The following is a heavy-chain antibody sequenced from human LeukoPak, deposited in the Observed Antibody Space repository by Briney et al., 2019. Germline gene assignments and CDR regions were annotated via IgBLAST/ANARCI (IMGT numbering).Heavy chain of an antibody. D-gene: IGHD3-10*01. CDR1: GYTFTSYD. CDR2: MNPNSGNT. Sequence: ASVKVPCKASGYTFTSYDINWVRQATGQGLEWMGWMNPNSGNTGYAQKFQGRVTITRNTSISTAYMELSSLRSDDTAVYYCARDSGERGSGSYLIAYWGQGTLVTVSS. J-gene: IGHJ4*02. V-gene: IGHV1-8*01. CDR3: ARDSGERGSGSYLIAY.